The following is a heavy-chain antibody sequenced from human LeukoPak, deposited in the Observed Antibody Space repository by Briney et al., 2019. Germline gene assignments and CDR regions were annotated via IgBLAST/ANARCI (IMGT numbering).Heavy chain of an antibody. CDR1: GFTFSSYG. V-gene: IGHV3-33*01. J-gene: IGHJ3*02. CDR3: ARDREQWLVPGAFDI. CDR2: IWYDGSNK. Sequence: PGRSLRLSCAASGFTFSSYGMHWVRQAPGKGLEWVAVIWYDGSNKYYADSVKGRFTISRDNSKNTLYLQMNSLRAEDTAVNYCARDREQWLVPGAFDIWGQGTMVTVSS. D-gene: IGHD6-19*01.